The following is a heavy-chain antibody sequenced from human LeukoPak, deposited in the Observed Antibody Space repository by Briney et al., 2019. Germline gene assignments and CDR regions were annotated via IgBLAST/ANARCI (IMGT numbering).Heavy chain of an antibody. Sequence: SETLSLTCAVYGGSFSGYYWSWIRQPPGKGLEWIGEINHSGSTNYNPSLKSRVTISVDTSKNQFSLKLSSVTAADTAVYYCARGLRREDIVVVRAAMRRASLSSQRLNSDYWGQGTLATVSS. CDR3: ARGLRREDIVVVRAAMRRASLSSQRLNSDY. CDR1: GGSFSGYY. J-gene: IGHJ4*02. CDR2: INHSGST. V-gene: IGHV4-34*01. D-gene: IGHD2-2*01.